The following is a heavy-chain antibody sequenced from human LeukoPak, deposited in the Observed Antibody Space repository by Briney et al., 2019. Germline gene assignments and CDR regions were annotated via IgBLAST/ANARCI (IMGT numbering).Heavy chain of an antibody. J-gene: IGHJ5*02. Sequence: PWESLTLSCATSGLNFHEFHMICIRQAPGKGLEWVADIGGMDNIVSYGESVRGRFAISRDFAPDSLYLQMDSLRAEDTAVYYCAREAVAGAFDLWGQRTLLT. CDR3: AREAVAGAFDL. D-gene: IGHD6-19*01. CDR2: IGGMDNIV. V-gene: IGHV3-11*01. CDR1: GLNFHEFH.